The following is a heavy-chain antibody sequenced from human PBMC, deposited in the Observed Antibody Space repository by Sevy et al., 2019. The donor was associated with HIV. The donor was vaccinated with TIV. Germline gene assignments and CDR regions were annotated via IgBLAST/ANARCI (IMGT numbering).Heavy chain of an antibody. Sequence: GGSLRLSCAASGFTFSDYFISWIRQAPGKGLEWISYISLSGSTIYYADSVKGRFTISRDNAKNSLYLQMNSLRAEDTAVYYCARENRHCTNGICYGYYGMDVWGQGTTVTVSS. CDR1: GFTFSDYF. CDR2: ISLSGSTI. D-gene: IGHD2-8*01. CDR3: ARENRHCTNGICYGYYGMDV. V-gene: IGHV3-11*01. J-gene: IGHJ6*02.